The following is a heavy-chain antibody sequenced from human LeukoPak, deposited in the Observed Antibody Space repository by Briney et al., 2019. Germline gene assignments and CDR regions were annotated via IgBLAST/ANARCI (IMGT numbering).Heavy chain of an antibody. V-gene: IGHV4-34*01. D-gene: IGHD4-17*01. J-gene: IGHJ4*02. CDR2: INHSGSA. Sequence: SETLSLTCAVSGGSFSGYYWTWIRQPPGKGLEWIGEINHSGSANYNPTLKSRVTISLDTSKNQFSLKLSSVTAADTAVYYCARGQGTVTTHWGQGTLVTVSS. CDR1: GGSFSGYY. CDR3: ARGQGTVTTH.